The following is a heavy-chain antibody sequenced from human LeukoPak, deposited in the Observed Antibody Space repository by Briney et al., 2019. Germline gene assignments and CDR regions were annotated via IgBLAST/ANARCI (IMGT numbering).Heavy chain of an antibody. J-gene: IGHJ4*02. D-gene: IGHD3-16*02. V-gene: IGHV4-34*01. CDR1: GGSFSGYY. CDR3: ARRGSDYVWGSYRTHYFDY. CDR2: INHSGST. Sequence: PSETLSLTCAVYGGSFSGYYWSWILQPPGKGLEWIGEINHSGSTNYNPSLKSRVTISVDTTKNQFSLKLSSVTAADAAVYYCARRGSDYVWGSYRTHYFDYRGQGTLVTVSS.